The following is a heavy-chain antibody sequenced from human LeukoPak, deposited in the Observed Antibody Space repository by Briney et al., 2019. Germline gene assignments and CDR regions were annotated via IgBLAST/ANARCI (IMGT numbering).Heavy chain of an antibody. V-gene: IGHV4-34*01. Sequence: SETLSLTCTVSGGSIRSYYWSWIRQPPGKGLEWIGEINHSGSTNYNPSLKSRVTISVDTSKNQFSLKLSSVTAADTAVYYCARVYCSSTSCYGNFDYWGQGTLVTVSS. D-gene: IGHD2-2*01. J-gene: IGHJ4*02. CDR1: GGSIRSYY. CDR3: ARVYCSSTSCYGNFDY. CDR2: INHSGST.